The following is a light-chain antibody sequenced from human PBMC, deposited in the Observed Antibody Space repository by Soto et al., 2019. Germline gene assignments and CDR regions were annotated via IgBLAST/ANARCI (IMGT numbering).Light chain of an antibody. Sequence: EIVLTQSPGTLSLSPGERATLSCRASQTISSRYLAWYQQKPGQAPRLLMYGASSRATGIADRISGSGSGTDFTLTISRLEPEDFAMYYCQHYGSSPPMYTFGQGTKLEIK. V-gene: IGKV3-20*01. CDR2: GAS. CDR3: QHYGSSPPMYT. CDR1: QTISSRY. J-gene: IGKJ2*01.